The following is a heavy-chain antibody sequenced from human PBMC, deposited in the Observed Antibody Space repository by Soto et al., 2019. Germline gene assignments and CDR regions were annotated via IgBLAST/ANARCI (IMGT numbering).Heavy chain of an antibody. CDR1: GGSISSGGYY. CDR2: IYYSGST. D-gene: IGHD3-22*01. J-gene: IGHJ4*02. CDR3: ARGYYDSSGYYFPFDY. Sequence: PSETLSLTCTVSGGSISSGGYYWSWIRQHPGKGLEWIGYIYYSGSTYYNPSLKSRVTISVDTSKNQFSLKLSSVTAADTAVYYCARGYYDSSGYYFPFDYWGQGTLVTVSS. V-gene: IGHV4-31*03.